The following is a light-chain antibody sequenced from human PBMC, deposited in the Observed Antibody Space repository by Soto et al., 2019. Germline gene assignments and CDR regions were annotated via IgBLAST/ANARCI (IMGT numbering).Light chain of an antibody. CDR3: CSYAGDLAL. CDR1: SSDGGCYDF. Sequence: QCVPTQPRSVSGSPGQSVTISYTRTSSDGGCYDFVSWYQQHPGKAPELMISDVSKRPSGVPDRFSGSKSGNTASLTISGRQAEDEADYYCCSYAGDLALFGGGTKVTVL. CDR2: DVS. J-gene: IGLJ2*01. V-gene: IGLV2-11*01.